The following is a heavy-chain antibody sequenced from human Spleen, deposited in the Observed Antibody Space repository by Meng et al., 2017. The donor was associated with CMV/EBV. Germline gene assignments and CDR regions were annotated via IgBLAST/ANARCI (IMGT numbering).Heavy chain of an antibody. V-gene: IGHV3-74*01. J-gene: IGHJ6*02. Sequence: GESLKISCAASGFTFSSYWMHWVRQAPGKGLVWVSRINSDGNSTSYADSVKGRFTISRDNAKNTLYLQMNSLRAEDTAVYYCARDFFDCSSTSCYYYYYYGMDVWGQGTTVTVSS. CDR3: ARDFFDCSSTSCYYYYYYGMDV. D-gene: IGHD2-2*01. CDR1: GFTFSSYW. CDR2: INSDGNST.